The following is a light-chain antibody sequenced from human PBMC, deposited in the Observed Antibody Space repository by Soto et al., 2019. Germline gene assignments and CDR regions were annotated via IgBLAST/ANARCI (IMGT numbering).Light chain of an antibody. CDR2: EVS. J-gene: IGLJ1*01. CDR3: SSYAGSNNWN. Sequence: QSALTQPPSASGSPGQSVTISCTGTSSDVGGYNYVSWYQQHPGKAPKLMIYEVSKWPSGVPDRFSGSKSGNTASLTVSGLQAVDEADYYCSSYAGSNNWNFGTGTKLTVL. CDR1: SSDVGGYNY. V-gene: IGLV2-8*01.